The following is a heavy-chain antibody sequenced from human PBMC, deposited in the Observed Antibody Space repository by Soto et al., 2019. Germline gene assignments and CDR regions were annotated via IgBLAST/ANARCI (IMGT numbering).Heavy chain of an antibody. CDR2: INHSGST. CDR3: ARFISGYSNSLEGNP. D-gene: IGHD6-13*01. J-gene: IGHJ5*02. V-gene: IGHV4-34*01. CDR1: GVTVSAYV. Sequence: SYALTVTGALFGVTVSAYVWSWSRQPPGKGLEWIGEINHSGSTNYNPSLKSRVTISVDTSKNQFSLKLSSVTAADTAVYYWARFISGYSNSLEGNPRGPGTRV.